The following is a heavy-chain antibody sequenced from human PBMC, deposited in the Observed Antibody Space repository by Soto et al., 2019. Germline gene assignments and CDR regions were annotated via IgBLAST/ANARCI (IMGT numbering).Heavy chain of an antibody. CDR3: ARDRVAVAVYDAFDI. J-gene: IGHJ3*02. CDR2: IKQDGSEK. Sequence: GGSLRLSCAASGFTFSSYWMSWVRQAPGKGLEWVANIKQDGSEKYYVDSVKGRFTISRDNAKNSLYLQMNSLRAEDTAVYCCARDRVAVAVYDAFDIWGQGTMVTVSS. CDR1: GFTFSSYW. D-gene: IGHD6-19*01. V-gene: IGHV3-7*03.